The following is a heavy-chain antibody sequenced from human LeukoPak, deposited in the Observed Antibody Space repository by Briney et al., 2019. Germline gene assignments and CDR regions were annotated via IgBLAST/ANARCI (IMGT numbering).Heavy chain of an antibody. V-gene: IGHV3-49*03. CDR3: TRERDTRGSSGWYYFDY. J-gene: IGHJ4*02. D-gene: IGHD6-19*01. Sequence: GGSLRLSCTASGFTFGDYAMSWFRQAPGKGLEWVGFIRSKAYGGTTEYAASVKGRFTISRDDSKSIAYLQMNSLKTEDTAVYYCTRERDTRGSSGWYYFDYWGQGTLVTVSS. CDR2: IRSKAYGGTT. CDR1: GFTFGDYA.